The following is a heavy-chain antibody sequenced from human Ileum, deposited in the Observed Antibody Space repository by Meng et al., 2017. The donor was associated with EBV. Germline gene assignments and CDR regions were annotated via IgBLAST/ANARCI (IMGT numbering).Heavy chain of an antibody. CDR2: IYNSGST. V-gene: IGHV4-61*08. J-gene: IGHJ4*02. CDR3: ARDGYSSGSD. CDR1: GGSVSSGGNY. Sequence: QVQLQGSGPGLVKPSETLSLTCSVSGGSVSSGGNYWSWIRQPPGKGLEWIGYIYNSGSTNYNPSLKSRVTISVDTSKNQFSLKLSSVTAADTAVYYCARDGYSSGSDWGQGTLVTV. D-gene: IGHD6-19*01.